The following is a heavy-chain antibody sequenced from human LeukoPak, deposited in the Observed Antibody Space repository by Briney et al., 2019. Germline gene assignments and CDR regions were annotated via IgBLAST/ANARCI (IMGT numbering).Heavy chain of an antibody. D-gene: IGHD1-26*01. CDR3: ARASGSATTYSYYYYYYMDV. CDR1: GGSISSYY. Sequence: SEALSLTCTVSGGSISSYYWSWIRQPPGKGLEWIGYIYYSGSTNYNPSLKSRVTISVDTSKNQFSLKLSSVTAADTAVYYCARASGSATTYSYYYYYYMDVWGKGTTVTVSS. CDR2: IYYSGST. V-gene: IGHV4-59*01. J-gene: IGHJ6*03.